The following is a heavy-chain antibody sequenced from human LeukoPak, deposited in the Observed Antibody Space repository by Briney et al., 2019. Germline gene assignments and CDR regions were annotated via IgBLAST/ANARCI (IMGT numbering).Heavy chain of an antibody. Sequence: SETLSLTCTVSGGSISSSSYYWGWIRQPPGKGLEWIGYIYYSGSTNHHPSLKSRVTISVDTSKNQFSLKLSSVTAADPAVYYCASLRAGWGFLEWFSGIDYWGQGTLVTVS. CDR2: IYYSGST. J-gene: IGHJ4*02. CDR1: GGSISSSSYY. D-gene: IGHD3-3*01. V-gene: IGHV4-61*05. CDR3: ASLRAGWGFLEWFSGIDY.